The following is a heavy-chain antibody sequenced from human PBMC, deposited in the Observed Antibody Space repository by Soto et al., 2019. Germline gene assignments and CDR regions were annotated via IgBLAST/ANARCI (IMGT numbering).Heavy chain of an antibody. D-gene: IGHD2-21*01. CDR1: GGSISSYD. J-gene: IGHJ6*02. Sequence: PSETLSLTCTVSGGSISSYDWSWIRQSPGKGMEWIGNIYNSGSTNYKASLKSRVTMSVDTSKNQFSLKLSTVTAADTAVYYCSRDSGILWRLGYYYSGMDVWGQGTTVTVSS. CDR3: SRDSGILWRLGYYYSGMDV. V-gene: IGHV4-59*01. CDR2: IYNSGST.